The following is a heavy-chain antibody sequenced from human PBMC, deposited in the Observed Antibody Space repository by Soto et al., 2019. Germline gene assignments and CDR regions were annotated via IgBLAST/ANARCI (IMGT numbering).Heavy chain of an antibody. V-gene: IGHV5-51*01. CDR3: ARHSHSESYYWAFDI. D-gene: IGHD1-26*01. CDR1: GYSFNTHW. Sequence: RGESLKISCEASGYSFNTHWIAWVRQMPGKGLEWMGIIYPDDSDTRYGPSFQGQVTISVDKSINSAYLQWSSLEASDTAIYYCARHSHSESYYWAFDIWGQGTLVTVSS. CDR2: IYPDDSDT. J-gene: IGHJ3*02.